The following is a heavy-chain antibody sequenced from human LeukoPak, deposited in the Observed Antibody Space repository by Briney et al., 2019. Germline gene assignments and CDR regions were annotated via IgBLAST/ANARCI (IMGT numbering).Heavy chain of an antibody. CDR3: ARDGEKFDAFDI. J-gene: IGHJ3*02. CDR1: GGSISSHY. CDR2: IYYSGST. Sequence: SETLSLTCTVSGGSISSHYWSWIRQAPGKGLEWIGYIYYSGSTNYNPSLKSRVTISVDTSKNQFSLKLSSVTAADTAVYYCARDGEKFDAFDIWGQGTMVTVSS. V-gene: IGHV4-59*11. D-gene: IGHD5-24*01.